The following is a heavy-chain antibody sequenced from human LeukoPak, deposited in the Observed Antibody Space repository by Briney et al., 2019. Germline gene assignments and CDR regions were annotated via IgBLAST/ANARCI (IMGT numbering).Heavy chain of an antibody. V-gene: IGHV4-59*01. D-gene: IGHD3-10*01. J-gene: IGHJ3*02. CDR3: ARLLWFGELSNAFDI. CDR1: GGSISSYY. Sequence: SETLSLTCTVSGGSISSYYWSWIRQPPGKGLEWIGYIYYSGSTNYNPSLKSRVTISVDTSKNQFSLKLSSVTAADTAVYCCARLLWFGELSNAFDIWGQGTMVTVSS. CDR2: IYYSGST.